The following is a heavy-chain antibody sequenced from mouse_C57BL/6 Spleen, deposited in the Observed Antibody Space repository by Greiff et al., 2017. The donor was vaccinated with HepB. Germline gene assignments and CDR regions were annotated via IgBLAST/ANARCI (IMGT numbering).Heavy chain of an antibody. CDR2: IYPGSGNT. CDR3: ARGLLWDYYAMDY. CDR1: GYSFTSYY. J-gene: IGHJ4*01. D-gene: IGHD1-1*02. Sequence: LVESGPELVKPGASVKISCKASGYSFTSYYIHWVKQRPGQGLEWIGWIYPGSGNTKYNEKFKGKATLTADTSSSTAYMQLSSLTSDDSAVYYCARGLLWDYYAMDYWGQGTSVTVSS. V-gene: IGHV1-66*01.